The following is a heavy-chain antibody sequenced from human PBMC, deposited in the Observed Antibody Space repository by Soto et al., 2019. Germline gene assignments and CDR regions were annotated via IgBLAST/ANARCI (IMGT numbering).Heavy chain of an antibody. CDR1: GGSISSYY. Sequence: SETLSLTCTVSGGSISSYYWSWIRQPPGKGLEWIGYIYYSGSTNYNPSLKSRVTISVDTSKNQFSLKLSSVTAADTAVYYCARDRYYDSSGYYYPYYYYGMDVWGQGTTVTVSS. CDR3: ARDRYYDSSGYYYPYYYYGMDV. J-gene: IGHJ6*02. V-gene: IGHV4-59*01. D-gene: IGHD3-22*01. CDR2: IYYSGST.